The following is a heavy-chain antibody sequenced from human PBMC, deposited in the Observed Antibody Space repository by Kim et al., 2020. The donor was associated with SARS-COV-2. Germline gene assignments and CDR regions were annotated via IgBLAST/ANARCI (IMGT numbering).Heavy chain of an antibody. D-gene: IGHD3-16*01. CDR1: GFTFSSNW. V-gene: IGHV3-7*01. CDR3: VRSILRSGESR. CDR2: IKQDGSEK. Sequence: GGSLRLSCAASGFTFSSNWMTWVRQAPGKGLEWVAIIKQDGSEKYYVDSVKGRFTISRDNAENLLYLQMNSLRAEDTAIYYCVRSILRSGESRWGQGTLV. J-gene: IGHJ4*02.